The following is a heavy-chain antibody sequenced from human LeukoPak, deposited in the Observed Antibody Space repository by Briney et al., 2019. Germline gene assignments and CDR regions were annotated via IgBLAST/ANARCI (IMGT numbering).Heavy chain of an antibody. CDR1: GFKLSDYY. V-gene: IGHV4-38-2*01. CDR2: IYYSGST. J-gene: IGHJ3*02. CDR3: ARFRVGDYVWGSYRYEVGAFDI. Sequence: GSLRLSCAASGFKLSDYYMTWIRQPPGKGLEWIGSIYYSGSTYYNPSLKSRVTISVDTSKNQFSLKLSSVTAADTAVYYCARFRVGDYVWGSYRYEVGAFDIWGQGTMVTVSS. D-gene: IGHD3-16*02.